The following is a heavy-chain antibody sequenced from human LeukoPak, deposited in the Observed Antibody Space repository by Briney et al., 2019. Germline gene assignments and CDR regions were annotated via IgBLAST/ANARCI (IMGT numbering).Heavy chain of an antibody. CDR2: IWYDGSNK. D-gene: IGHD3-10*01. J-gene: IGHJ6*04. CDR3: ARDGGGATYYYGSGSYYFNGMDV. Sequence: GRSLRLSCAASGFTFNSYGMHWVRQAPGKGLEWVAVIWYDGSNKYYADSVKGRFTISRDNSKNTLYLQMNSLRAEDTAVYYCARDGGGATYYYGSGSYYFNGMDVWGKGTTVTVSS. V-gene: IGHV3-33*01. CDR1: GFTFNSYG.